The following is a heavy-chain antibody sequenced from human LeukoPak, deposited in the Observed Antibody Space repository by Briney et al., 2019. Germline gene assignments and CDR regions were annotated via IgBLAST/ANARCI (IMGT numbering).Heavy chain of an antibody. CDR3: ARESVVVVAATAHNWFDP. CDR2: IYYSGST. J-gene: IGHJ5*02. CDR1: GGSISSYY. Sequence: PSETLSLTCSVSGGSISSYYWSWIRQPPGRGLEWIGYIYYSGSTNYNPSLKSRVTISVDTSKNQFSLKLSSVTAADTAVYYCARESVVVVAATAHNWFDPWGQGTLVTVSS. V-gene: IGHV4-59*01. D-gene: IGHD2-15*01.